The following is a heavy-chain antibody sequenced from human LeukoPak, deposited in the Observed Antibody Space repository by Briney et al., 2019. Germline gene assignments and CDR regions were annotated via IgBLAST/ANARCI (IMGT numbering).Heavy chain of an antibody. CDR2: VNPNGGGT. Sequence: ASVKVSCKASGYTFTANYMHWVRQALGQGLEWKGWVNPNGGGTYYAQKFQARVTMTRDTSTSTAYMELSSLRSDDAAVYYCARSVYTYGSFDFWGQGTLVTVSS. D-gene: IGHD2-15*01. CDR1: GYTFTANY. J-gene: IGHJ4*02. CDR3: ARSVYTYGSFDF. V-gene: IGHV1-2*02.